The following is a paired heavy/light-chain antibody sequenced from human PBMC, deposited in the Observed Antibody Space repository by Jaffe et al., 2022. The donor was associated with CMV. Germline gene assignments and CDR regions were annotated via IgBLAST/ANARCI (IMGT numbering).Heavy chain of an antibody. D-gene: IGHD1-20*01. J-gene: IGHJ4*02. CDR2: VYFSGNT. V-gene: IGHV4-39*01. Sequence: QLQLQESGPGLVKPSETLSLTCTLSGPSFRSSTYYWGWIRQSPGKGLQWIGSVYFSGNTFYNPSLKTRLTISLDTSNNQFSLKLSSVTAADTAVYYCARLSRYTTSPYFFDHWGQGTLATVSS. CDR1: GPSFRSSTYY. CDR3: ARLSRYTTSPYFFDH.
Light chain of an antibody. V-gene: IGLV1-51*02. CDR3: GTWDSSLSAGV. J-gene: IGLJ3*02. CDR2: ENI. Sequence: QSVLTQPPSVSAAAGQKVTISCSGSNSNLGSNYVCWYQHLPGTAPKLLIYENIQRPSGVPDRFSGSKSGTSATLAITGLQTGDEADYYCGTWDSSLSAGVFGGGTKVTVL. CDR1: NSNLGSNY.